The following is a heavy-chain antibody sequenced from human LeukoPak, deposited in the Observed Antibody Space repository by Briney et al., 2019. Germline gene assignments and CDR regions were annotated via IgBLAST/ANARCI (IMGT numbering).Heavy chain of an antibody. CDR2: ISAYNGNT. Sequence: ASVKVSCKASGYTFTSYGISWVRQAPGQGLEWMGWISAYNGNTNYAQKLQGRVTITTDESTSTAYMELSSLRSEDTAVYYCAREYAAAGPFDPWGQEPWSPSPQ. CDR1: GYTFTSYG. J-gene: IGHJ5*02. V-gene: IGHV1-18*01. D-gene: IGHD6-13*01. CDR3: AREYAAAGPFDP.